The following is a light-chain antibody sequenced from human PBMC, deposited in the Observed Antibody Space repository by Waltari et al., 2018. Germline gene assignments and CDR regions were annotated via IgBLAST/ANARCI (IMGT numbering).Light chain of an antibody. CDR2: CAS. V-gene: IGKV3-15*01. J-gene: IGKJ2*01. Sequence: EIVITQSPATLSVSPGERATLSCRASQSVSSNLAWYQQKPGQAPRLLIYCASTRATGIPARFSGSGSGTEFTLTISSLQSEDFAVYYCQQYNNWPPYTFGQGTKLEIK. CDR1: QSVSSN. CDR3: QQYNNWPPYT.